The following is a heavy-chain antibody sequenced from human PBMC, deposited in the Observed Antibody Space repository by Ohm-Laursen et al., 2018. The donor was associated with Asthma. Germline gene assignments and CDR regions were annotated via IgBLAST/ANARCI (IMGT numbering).Heavy chain of an antibody. V-gene: IGHV1-2*04. CDR3: ASCLGYYYGMDV. Sequence: GSSVKVSCKASGYTFTGYYMHWVRQAPGQGLEWMGWINPNSGGTNYAQKFQGWVTMTRDTSISTAYMELSRLRSDDTAVYYCASCLGYYYGMDVWGQGTTVTVSS. CDR1: GYTFTGYY. CDR2: INPNSGGT. J-gene: IGHJ6*02.